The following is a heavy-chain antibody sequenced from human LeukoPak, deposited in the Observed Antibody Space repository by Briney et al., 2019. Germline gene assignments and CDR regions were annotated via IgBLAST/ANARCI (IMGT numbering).Heavy chain of an antibody. CDR1: GYTFTSYA. V-gene: IGHV7-4-1*02. J-gene: IGHJ6*02. Sequence: ASVKASCKASGYTFTSYAMNWVRQAPGQGLEWMGWINSNTGNPRYAQGFTGRFVFSLDTSVSTAYLQINSLKAEDTAVYYCASTPDYYYYGMDVWGQGTTVTVSS. CDR3: ASTPDYYYYGMDV. CDR2: INSNTGNP. D-gene: IGHD2-15*01.